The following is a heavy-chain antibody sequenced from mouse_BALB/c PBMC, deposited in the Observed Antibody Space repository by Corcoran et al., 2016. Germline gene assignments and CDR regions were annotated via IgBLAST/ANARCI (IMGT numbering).Heavy chain of an antibody. D-gene: IGHD4-1*01. V-gene: IGHV1-18*01. CDR3: ARRKTGTLYAMDY. CDR2: INPYNGGT. Sequence: EVQLQQSGPELVKPGASLKISFKASGYSFTGYTMNWVKQSHGKNLEWIGLINPYNGGTSYNQKFKGKATLTVDKSSSTAYMELLSLTSEDSAVEYCARRKTGTLYAMDYWGQGTSVTVSS. CDR1: GYSFTGYT. J-gene: IGHJ4*01.